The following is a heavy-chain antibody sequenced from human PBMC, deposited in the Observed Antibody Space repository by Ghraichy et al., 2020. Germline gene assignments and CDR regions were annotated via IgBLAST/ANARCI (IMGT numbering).Heavy chain of an antibody. Sequence: SETLSLTCTASGGSLNGYYWCWIRQPPGKGLEWIAVVYYSGSNNYNPTLKGRVTISVDTSKNQFYLKLRSVTAADTAVYYCARHVVTVGTGAPFDVWGQGTMVTVS. D-gene: IGHD3/OR15-3a*01. V-gene: IGHV4-59*08. CDR3: ARHVVTVGTGAPFDV. CDR1: GGSLNGYY. CDR2: VYYSGSN. J-gene: IGHJ3*01.